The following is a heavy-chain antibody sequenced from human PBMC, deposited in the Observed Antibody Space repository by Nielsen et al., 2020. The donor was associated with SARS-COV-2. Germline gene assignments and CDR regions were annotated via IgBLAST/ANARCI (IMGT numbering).Heavy chain of an antibody. D-gene: IGHD6-25*01. V-gene: IGHV3-23*01. Sequence: GESLKISCAASGFTFSSYAMSWVRQAPGKGLEWVSAISGSGGSTYYADSVKGRFTISRDNSKNTLYLQMNSLRAEDTAVYYCARARIAAPNWFDPWGQGTLVTVSS. CDR3: ARARIAAPNWFDP. CDR2: ISGSGGST. CDR1: GFTFSSYA. J-gene: IGHJ5*02.